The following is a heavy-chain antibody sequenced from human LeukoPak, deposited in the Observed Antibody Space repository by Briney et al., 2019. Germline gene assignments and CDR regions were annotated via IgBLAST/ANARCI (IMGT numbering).Heavy chain of an antibody. J-gene: IGHJ4*02. CDR3: AKSKWSIAVAASEFDY. D-gene: IGHD6-19*01. Sequence: GGSLRLSCAASGFTFSSYWMHWVRQAPGKGLVWVSRINTDGSRTGYADSVKGRFTISRDNAKNTLYLQMSSLRAEDTAVYYCAKSKWSIAVAASEFDYWGQGTLVTVSS. CDR1: GFTFSSYW. V-gene: IGHV3-74*01. CDR2: INTDGSRT.